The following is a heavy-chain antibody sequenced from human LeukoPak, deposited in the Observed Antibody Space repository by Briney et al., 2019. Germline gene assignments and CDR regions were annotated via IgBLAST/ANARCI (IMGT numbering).Heavy chain of an antibody. V-gene: IGHV4-4*07. CDR3: ARDAYYYDSSGYYSRNLYFDY. CDR2: IYTSGST. Sequence: SSETLSLTCTVSGGSISSYYWSWIRQPAGKGLEWIGRIYTSGSTNYNPSLKSRVTMSVDTSKNQFSLKLSSVTAADTAVYYCARDAYYYDSSGYYSRNLYFDYWGQGTLVTVSS. J-gene: IGHJ4*02. CDR1: GGSISSYY. D-gene: IGHD3-22*01.